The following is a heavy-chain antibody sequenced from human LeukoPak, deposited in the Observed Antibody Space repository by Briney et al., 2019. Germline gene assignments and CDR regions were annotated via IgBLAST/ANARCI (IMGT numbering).Heavy chain of an antibody. CDR3: AKGRETSTTPYDY. CDR1: GFTFSNYG. Sequence: GGSLRPSCAASGFTFSNYGMHWVRQAPGKGLEWVAVISYDGSNKYYADSVRGRFTISRDNSKNTLYLQMDSLKTEDTAMYYCAKGRETSTTPYDYWGQGTLVTVSS. CDR2: ISYDGSNK. V-gene: IGHV3-30*18. D-gene: IGHD5-24*01. J-gene: IGHJ4*02.